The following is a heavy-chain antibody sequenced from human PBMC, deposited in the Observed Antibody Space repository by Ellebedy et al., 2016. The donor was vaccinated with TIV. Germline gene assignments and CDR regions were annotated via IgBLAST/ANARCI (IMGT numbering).Heavy chain of an antibody. CDR3: ATREWQDPMDV. Sequence: ASVKVSXXASGYTFTSYAMHWVRQAPGQRLEWMGWINAGNDNTKYSQKLQGRVTITRDYMELSGLMSEDTAVYYCATREWQDPMDVWGPGTTVTVSS. CDR1: GYTFTSYA. J-gene: IGHJ6*02. V-gene: IGHV1-3*01. CDR2: INAGNDNT. D-gene: IGHD3-3*01.